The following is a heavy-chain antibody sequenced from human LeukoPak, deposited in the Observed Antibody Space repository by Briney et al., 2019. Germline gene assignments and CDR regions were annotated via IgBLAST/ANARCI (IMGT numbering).Heavy chain of an antibody. CDR1: GGSSSGYY. J-gene: IGHJ4*02. D-gene: IGHD5-12*01. CDR3: ARDQASVYSGYDYLGGFDY. V-gene: IGHV4-34*01. CDR2: INHSGST. Sequence: SETLSLTCAVYGGSSSGYYWSWIRQPPGKGLEWIGEINHSGSTNYNPSLKSRVTISVDTSKNQFSLKLSSVTAADTAVYYCARDQASVYSGYDYLGGFDYWGQGTLVTVSS.